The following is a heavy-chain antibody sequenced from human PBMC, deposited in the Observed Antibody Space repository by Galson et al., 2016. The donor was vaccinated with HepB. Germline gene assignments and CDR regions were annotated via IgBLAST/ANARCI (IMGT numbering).Heavy chain of an antibody. Sequence: ALVKPTQTLTLTCTFSGFSLNTTGVAVGWIRQPPGKALEWLALIYWDDDKRYSPSLRSRLTITKDTSKNQVVLKVTNVDTLDTGPYYCAHYCSGGSCYPDWFDPWGQETLVTVSS. CDR3: AHYCSGGSCYPDWFDP. D-gene: IGHD2-15*01. CDR2: IYWDDDK. J-gene: IGHJ5*02. V-gene: IGHV2-5*02. CDR1: GFSLNTTGVA.